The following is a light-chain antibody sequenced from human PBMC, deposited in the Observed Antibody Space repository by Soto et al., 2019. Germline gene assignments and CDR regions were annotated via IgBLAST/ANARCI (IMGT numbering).Light chain of an antibody. CDR3: QQYYSTPRT. V-gene: IGKV4-1*01. CDR1: QSVFHTADNQNY. J-gene: IGKJ2*01. Sequence: DIVLTQSPDSLAVSLGEGATINCRSDQSVFHTADNQNYLAWYQQKAGQPPKLLIYWASRRDSGVPARFRGSGFGTDFTLSISNLQAEDVAVYYCQQYYSTPRTFGQGTKVEI. CDR2: WAS.